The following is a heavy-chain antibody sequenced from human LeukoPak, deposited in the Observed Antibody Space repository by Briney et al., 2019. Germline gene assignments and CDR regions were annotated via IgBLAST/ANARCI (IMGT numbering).Heavy chain of an antibody. Sequence: SETLSLTCTVSGVSISSSSYHWDWIRQPPGKGLEWIGSIYDSGSTYYSPSLKSRVTISVDTSKNQFSLKLNSVTAADTAVYYCTRQVLHTAMDYWGQGTLVTVSA. J-gene: IGHJ4*02. CDR3: TRQVLHTAMDY. D-gene: IGHD5-18*01. V-gene: IGHV4-39*01. CDR2: IYDSGST. CDR1: GVSISSSSYH.